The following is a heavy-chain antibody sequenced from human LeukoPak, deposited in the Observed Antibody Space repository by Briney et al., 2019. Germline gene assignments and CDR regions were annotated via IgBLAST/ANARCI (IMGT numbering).Heavy chain of an antibody. V-gene: IGHV4-30-2*01. CDR3: ARSQVGYCSSTSCYVPPLYYYYYYMDV. CDR2: IYHSGST. CDR1: GGSISSGGYS. Sequence: KPSETLSLTCAVSGGSISSGGYSWSWIRQPPGKGLEWIGYIYHSGSTYCNPSLKSRVTISVDRSKNQFSLKLSSVTAADTAVYYCARSQVGYCSSTSCYVPPLYYYYYYMDVWGKGTTVTVSS. J-gene: IGHJ6*03. D-gene: IGHD2-2*01.